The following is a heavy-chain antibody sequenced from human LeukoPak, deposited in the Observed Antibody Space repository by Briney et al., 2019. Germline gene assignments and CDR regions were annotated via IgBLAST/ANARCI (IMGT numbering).Heavy chain of an antibody. Sequence: ASVKVSCKASGYTFTGYYMHWVRQDPGQGLEWMGWINPNSGGTNYAQKFQGRVTMTRDTSISTAYMELSRLRSDDTAVYYCASNREYCGGDCYSYDAFDIWGQGTMVTVSS. D-gene: IGHD2-21*01. V-gene: IGHV1-2*02. J-gene: IGHJ3*02. CDR3: ASNREYCGGDCYSYDAFDI. CDR1: GYTFTGYY. CDR2: INPNSGGT.